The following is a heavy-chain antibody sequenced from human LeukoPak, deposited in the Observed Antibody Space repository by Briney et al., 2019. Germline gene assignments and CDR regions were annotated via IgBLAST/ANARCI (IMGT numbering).Heavy chain of an antibody. CDR3: GKGLYHDYSGIGDY. J-gene: IGHJ4*02. V-gene: IGHV3-23*01. Sequence: VGSLRLSCAASGFTFSSYAKSWVRQAPGKGLEWISAVSASGGNTYYADSVKGRFTISRDNSKNTLYLQVNSLRAEDTAVYYCGKGLYHDYSGIGDYWGQGTLVTVSS. D-gene: IGHD3-22*01. CDR2: VSASGGNT. CDR1: GFTFSSYA.